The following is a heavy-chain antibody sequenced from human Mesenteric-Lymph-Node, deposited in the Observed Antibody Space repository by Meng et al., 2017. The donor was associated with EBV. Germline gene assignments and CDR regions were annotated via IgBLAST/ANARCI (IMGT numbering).Heavy chain of an antibody. J-gene: IGHJ2*01. CDR1: GYTFTNYY. V-gene: IGHV1-46*01. CDR3: ARRGFNWFFDI. D-gene: IGHD3-3*01. Sequence: QVQLVQSGAEVKKPXXSVKVSCKASGYTFTNYYMHWVRPAPGQGLEYMGIINPSAGNTTYAQKFQGRVTFTSDTSTSTVYMELSSLRSEDTAIYYCARRGFNWFFDIWGRGTLVTVSS. CDR2: INPSAGNT.